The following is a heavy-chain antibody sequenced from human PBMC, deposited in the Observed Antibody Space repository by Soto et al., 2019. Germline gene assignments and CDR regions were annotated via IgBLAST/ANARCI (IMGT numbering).Heavy chain of an antibody. CDR2: IYYSGTT. V-gene: IGHV4-61*05. CDR1: GGSITSSSYY. Sequence: SETLSLTCTVSGGSITSSSYYWAWIRQSPGKGLEWIGYIYYSGTTNYNSHLKSRVTLSVDTSRNQFSLSLTSLTAADTAVYFCARSQRGRTAFTFDYWGQGVLVTVSS. CDR3: ARSQRGRTAFTFDY. J-gene: IGHJ4*02. D-gene: IGHD1-26*01.